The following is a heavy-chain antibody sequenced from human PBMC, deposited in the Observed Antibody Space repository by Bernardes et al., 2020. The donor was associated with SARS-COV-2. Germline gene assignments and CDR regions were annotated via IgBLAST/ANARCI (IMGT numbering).Heavy chain of an antibody. CDR1: GFTFSTYT. D-gene: IGHD6-19*01. Sequence: GGSLRLSCAASGFTFSTYTMNWVRQAPGKGLEWVSSISSSTTYIYYADSVRGRFTISRDNAKSSLYLQMNSLRTEDTALYYCAKDIWSYTALYYCARGPIGVAGTRVFDWFDPWGQGTLVTVSS. CDR2: ISSSTTYI. CDR3: AKDIWSYTALYYCARGPIGVAGTRVFDWFDP. V-gene: IGHV3-21*04. J-gene: IGHJ5*02.